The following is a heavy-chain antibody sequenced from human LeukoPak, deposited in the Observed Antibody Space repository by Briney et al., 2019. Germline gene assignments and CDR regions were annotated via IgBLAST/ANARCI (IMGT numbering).Heavy chain of an antibody. D-gene: IGHD1-20*01. CDR2: INPSGGST. V-gene: IGHV1-46*01. J-gene: IGHJ3*02. CDR3: ARGGITGHDGAFDI. Sequence: GASVKVSCKASGYTFTSYYMHWVRQAPGQGLEWMGIINPSGGSTSYAQKFQGRVTMTRDTSISTAYMELSRLRSDDTAVYYCARGGITGHDGAFDIWGQGTMVTVSS. CDR1: GYTFTSYY.